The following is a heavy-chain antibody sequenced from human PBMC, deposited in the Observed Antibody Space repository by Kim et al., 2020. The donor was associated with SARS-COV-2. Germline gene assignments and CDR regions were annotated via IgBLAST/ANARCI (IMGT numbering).Heavy chain of an antibody. CDR2: IYPGDSDT. CDR3: ARRPWGVGATTSSFDS. J-gene: IGHJ4*02. CDR1: GYSFTSYW. V-gene: IGHV5-51*01. Sequence: GESLKISCKGSGYSFTSYWICWVRQMPGKGLEWMGIIYPGDSDTRYSPSFQGQVTISADKSISTAYLQWSSLKASDTAMYYCARRPWGVGATTSSFDSWGQGTLVTVSS. D-gene: IGHD1-26*01.